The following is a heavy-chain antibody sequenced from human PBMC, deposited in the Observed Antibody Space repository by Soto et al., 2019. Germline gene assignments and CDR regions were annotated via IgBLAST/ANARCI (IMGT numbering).Heavy chain of an antibody. D-gene: IGHD3-3*01. J-gene: IGHJ4*02. Sequence: SATLSLTCTVSGGSISSYYWSWIRQPPGQGLEWIGYIYYSGSTNYNPSLKSRVTISVDTSKNQFSLKLSSVTAADTAVYYCARVRYDFWSGTPLDYYCDYWGQGTLVTVS. CDR1: GGSISSYY. CDR3: ARVRYDFWSGTPLDYYCDY. V-gene: IGHV4-59*01. CDR2: IYYSGST.